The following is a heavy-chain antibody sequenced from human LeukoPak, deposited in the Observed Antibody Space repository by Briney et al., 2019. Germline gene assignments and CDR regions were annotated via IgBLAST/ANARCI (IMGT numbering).Heavy chain of an antibody. D-gene: IGHD5-24*01. V-gene: IGHV3-7*03. Sequence: GGSLRLSCVASGFPFSSYWMTWVRQAPGKGLEWVANIKQDGSKKSYVDSVKGRFTISRDNAKNSLYLQMNSLRAEDTAVYYCARWGKSINYYYYYGMDVWGQGTTVTVSS. CDR1: GFPFSSYW. CDR3: ARWGKSINYYYYYGMDV. CDR2: IKQDGSKK. J-gene: IGHJ6*02.